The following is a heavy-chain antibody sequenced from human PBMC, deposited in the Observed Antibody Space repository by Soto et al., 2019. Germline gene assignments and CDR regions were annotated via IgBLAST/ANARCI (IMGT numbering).Heavy chain of an antibody. V-gene: IGHV1-58*01. CDR2: IVVGSGNT. D-gene: IGHD3-22*01. Sequence: QMQLVQSGPEVKKPGTSVKVSCKASGFTFTSSAVTLLRQARGQRLEWIGWIVVGSGNTNYAQKFQVRVTITMDMSTSTAYMDLSSLSSEDTAVYYCAAVGGHYYDSSGYYFDYWGQGTLGPVSS. J-gene: IGHJ4*02. CDR3: AAVGGHYYDSSGYYFDY. CDR1: GFTFTSSA.